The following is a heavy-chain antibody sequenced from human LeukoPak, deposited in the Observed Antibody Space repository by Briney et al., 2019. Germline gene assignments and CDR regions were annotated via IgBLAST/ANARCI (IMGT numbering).Heavy chain of an antibody. CDR1: GGSFSGYY. CDR2: INHSGST. CDR3: ARARPSHYYDSSPFDY. V-gene: IGHV4-34*01. Sequence: SETLSLTCAVYGGSFSGYYWSWIRQPPGKGLEWIGEINHSGSTNYNPSLKSRVTISVDTSKNQFSLKLSSVTAADTAVYYCARARPSHYYDSSPFDYWGQGTLVTVSS. J-gene: IGHJ4*02. D-gene: IGHD3-22*01.